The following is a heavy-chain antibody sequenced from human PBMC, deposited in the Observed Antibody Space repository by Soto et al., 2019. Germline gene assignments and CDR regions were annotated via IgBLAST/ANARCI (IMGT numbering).Heavy chain of an antibody. J-gene: IGHJ4*02. V-gene: IGHV4-31*03. CDR2: LYYSGST. CDR1: GDSISSGGYY. CDR3: ARGAPTGDSFDY. D-gene: IGHD7-27*01. Sequence: QVQLQESGPGLVKPSQTLSLTCTVSGDSISSGGYYWSWIRQHPGQGLEWIGYLYYSGSTYYKPSLKSRVTISVDTSKKQFYLKRSAVTAADTAVYYCARGAPTGDSFDYWGQVTLVTVSS.